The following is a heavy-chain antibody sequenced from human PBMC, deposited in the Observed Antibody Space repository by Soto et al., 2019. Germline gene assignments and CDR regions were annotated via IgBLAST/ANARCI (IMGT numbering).Heavy chain of an antibody. CDR1: GASITTYY. D-gene: IGHD2-2*01. CDR2: IYHTGVT. CDR3: ARTARVPDF. J-gene: IGHJ4*02. Sequence: SETLSLTCTVSGASITTYYWSWFRQPPGQGLESLGYIYHTGVTNSNPSLRGRLSISIDTAKNQFSLKLGSVTSADTAIYYCARTARVPDFWGPGILVTVSS. V-gene: IGHV4-59*01.